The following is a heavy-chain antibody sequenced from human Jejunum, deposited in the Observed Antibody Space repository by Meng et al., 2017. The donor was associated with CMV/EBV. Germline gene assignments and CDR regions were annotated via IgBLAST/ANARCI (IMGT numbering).Heavy chain of an antibody. D-gene: IGHD5-12*01. Sequence: SGGTFNTYSFNWVRRAPGHGLEWMGRIIPMVGRPTYTQTLQGRITITADKSTNTVSMELTSLRSQDTAVYYCARLYDSAYDLKTGDIWGQGTVVTVSS. CDR2: IIPMVGRP. CDR1: GGTFNTYS. V-gene: IGHV1-69*02. J-gene: IGHJ3*02. CDR3: ARLYDSAYDLKTGDI.